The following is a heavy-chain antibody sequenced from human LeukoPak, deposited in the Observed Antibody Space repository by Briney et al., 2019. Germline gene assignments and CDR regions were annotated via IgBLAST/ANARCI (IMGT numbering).Heavy chain of an antibody. D-gene: IGHD3-22*01. V-gene: IGHV3-23*01. CDR1: GFTFSSYA. Sequence: SGGSLRLSWAASGFTFSSYAMSWVRQAPGKGLEWVSGISGSGDNTYYADSVKGRFTISRDNSKNTLYVQVNSLGTEDTAAYYCAKGSYYDSSGSFYFDYWGQGTLVTASS. J-gene: IGHJ4*02. CDR3: AKGSYYDSSGSFYFDY. CDR2: ISGSGDNT.